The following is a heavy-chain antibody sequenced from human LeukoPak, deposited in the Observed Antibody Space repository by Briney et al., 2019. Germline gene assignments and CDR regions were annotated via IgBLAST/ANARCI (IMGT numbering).Heavy chain of an antibody. CDR3: ARDPRLWFGDNAFDI. D-gene: IGHD3-10*01. CDR2: IIPILGIA. Sequence: ASVKVSCKASGYTFSSYAISWVRQAPGQGLEWMGRIIPILGIANYAQKFQGRVTITADKSTSTAYMELSSLRSEDTAVYYCARDPRLWFGDNAFDIWGEGTMVTVSS. V-gene: IGHV1-69*04. CDR1: GYTFSSYA. J-gene: IGHJ3*02.